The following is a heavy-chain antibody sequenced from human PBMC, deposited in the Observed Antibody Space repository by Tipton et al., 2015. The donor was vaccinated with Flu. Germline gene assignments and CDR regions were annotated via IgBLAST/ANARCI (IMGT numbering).Heavy chain of an antibody. D-gene: IGHD6-6*01. V-gene: IGHV4-38-2*01. CDR1: GDSIGSPYF. J-gene: IGHJ5*02. Sequence: TLSLTCSVSGDSIGSPYFWGWIRQPPGKGLGWIGNVHQTGSPYYNPSLRSRVTIGVDRAKNQFSLRLTSVTAADTAVYYCARREYSNYVSEPKSWFDPWGQGTLVTVSS. CDR3: ARREYSNYVSEPKSWFDP. CDR2: VHQTGSP.